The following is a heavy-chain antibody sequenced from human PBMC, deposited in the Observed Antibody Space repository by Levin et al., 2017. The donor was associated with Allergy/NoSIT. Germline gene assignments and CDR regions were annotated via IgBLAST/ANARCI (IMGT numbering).Heavy chain of an antibody. CDR2: INWNGGNS. CDR3: ARPVTSAHHHFYMDV. V-gene: IGHV3-20*04. Sequence: PGESLKISCTASGFKFSDYGMTWVRQGPGKGLEWVSGINWNGGNSGYADSVKGRFTISRDNAKNSLYLQMNSLRDDDTALYYCARPVTSAHHHFYMDVWGKGTTVTVSS. J-gene: IGHJ6*03. D-gene: IGHD4-17*01. CDR1: GFKFSDYG.